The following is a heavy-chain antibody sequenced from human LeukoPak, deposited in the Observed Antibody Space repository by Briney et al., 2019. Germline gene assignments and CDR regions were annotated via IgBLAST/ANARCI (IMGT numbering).Heavy chain of an antibody. CDR2: ISGSGGST. CDR3: AKGSVTSTGSYYYYYYGMDV. D-gene: IGHD4-17*01. Sequence: GSLRLSCAASGFTFSSYAMSWVRQAPGKGLEWVSAISGSGGSTYYADSVKGRFTISRDNSKNTLYLQMNSLRAEDTAVYYCAKGSVTSTGSYYYYYYGMDVWGQGTTVTVS. J-gene: IGHJ6*02. CDR1: GFTFSSYA. V-gene: IGHV3-23*01.